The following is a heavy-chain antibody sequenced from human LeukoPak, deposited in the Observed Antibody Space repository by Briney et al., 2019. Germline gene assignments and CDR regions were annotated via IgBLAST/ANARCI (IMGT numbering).Heavy chain of an antibody. CDR3: AKVTMIVVVITTFAFDI. D-gene: IGHD3-22*01. CDR1: GFTFSSYA. V-gene: IGHV3-23*01. J-gene: IGHJ3*02. Sequence: GGSLRLSCAASGFTFSSYAMSWVRQAPGKGLEWVSAISGSGGSTYYADSVKGRFTISRDNSKNTLYLQMNSPRAEDTAVYYCAKVTMIVVVITTFAFDIWGQGTMVTVSS. CDR2: ISGSGGST.